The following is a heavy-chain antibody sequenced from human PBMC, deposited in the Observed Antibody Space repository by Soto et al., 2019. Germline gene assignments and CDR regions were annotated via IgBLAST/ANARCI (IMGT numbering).Heavy chain of an antibody. J-gene: IGHJ6*02. CDR3: ARERGNSDYYYGMDV. CDR1: GFTFSSYA. V-gene: IGHV3-30-3*01. CDR2: ISYDGSNK. Sequence: VQLVESGGGVVQPGRSLRLSCAASGFTFSSYAMHWVRQAPGKGLEWVAVISYDGSNKYYADSVKGRFTISRDNSKNTLYLQMNSLRAEDTAVYYCARERGNSDYYYGMDVWGQGTTVTVSS. D-gene: IGHD2-21*02.